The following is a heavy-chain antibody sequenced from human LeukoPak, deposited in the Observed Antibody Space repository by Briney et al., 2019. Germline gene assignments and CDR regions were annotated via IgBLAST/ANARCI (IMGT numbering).Heavy chain of an antibody. D-gene: IGHD1-26*01. Sequence: SETLSLTCTVSGGSISSYYWSWIRQPPGKGLEWIGYIYYSGSTNYNPSLKSRVTISVDTSKNQFSLKLSSVTAADTAVYYCARESRIVGAPFDIWGQGTMVTVSS. CDR1: GGSISSYY. J-gene: IGHJ3*02. CDR3: ARESRIVGAPFDI. V-gene: IGHV4-59*01. CDR2: IYYSGST.